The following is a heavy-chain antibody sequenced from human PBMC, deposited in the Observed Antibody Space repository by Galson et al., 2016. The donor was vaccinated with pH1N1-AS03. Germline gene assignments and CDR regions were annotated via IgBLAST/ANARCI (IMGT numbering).Heavy chain of an antibody. J-gene: IGHJ4*02. Sequence: SLRFSCAASGFTFSDYDMSWIRQAPGKGLEWVSSISSSSSPIYYADSVKGRFTTSRDNAKNSVYLQMNSLRAEDTAVYYCARVSGGSRLLIFDFWGQGTLVTVSS. CDR3: ARVSGGSRLLIFDF. D-gene: IGHD3-10*02. CDR2: ISSSSSPI. CDR1: GFTFSDYD. V-gene: IGHV3-11*04.